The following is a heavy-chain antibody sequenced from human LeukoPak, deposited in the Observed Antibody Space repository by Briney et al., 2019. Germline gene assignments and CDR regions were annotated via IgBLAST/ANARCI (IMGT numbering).Heavy chain of an antibody. V-gene: IGHV4-39*07. Sequence: SETLSLTCTVSGGSISISSYYWGWIRQPPGKGLEWIGSIYYSRSTYYNPSLKSRVTISVDTSKNQFSLKLSSVTAADTAVYYCARDYDYVWGSYRDAFDIWGQGTMVTVSS. CDR1: GGSISISSYY. J-gene: IGHJ3*02. D-gene: IGHD3-16*02. CDR2: IYYSRST. CDR3: ARDYDYVWGSYRDAFDI.